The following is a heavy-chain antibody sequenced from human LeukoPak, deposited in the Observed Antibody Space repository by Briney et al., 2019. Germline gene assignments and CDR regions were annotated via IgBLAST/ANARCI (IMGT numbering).Heavy chain of an antibody. CDR3: ASSGNYYDSSGYYSY. Sequence: SETLSLTCTVSGGSISTSNYYWGWLRQPPGTGLEWIGNIFYSGSTYYNPSLKSRVTISVDTSKNQFSLKLSSVTAADTAVYYCASSGNYYDSSGYYSYWGQGTLVTVSS. J-gene: IGHJ4*02. CDR2: IFYSGST. V-gene: IGHV4-39*07. CDR1: GGSISTSNYY. D-gene: IGHD3-22*01.